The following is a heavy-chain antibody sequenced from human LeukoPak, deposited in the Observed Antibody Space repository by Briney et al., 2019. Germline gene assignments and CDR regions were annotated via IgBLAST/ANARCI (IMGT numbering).Heavy chain of an antibody. CDR3: ARVPYCGGDCYSGAFDI. V-gene: IGHV1-69*05. D-gene: IGHD2-21*01. J-gene: IGHJ3*02. CDR1: GGTFSSYA. Sequence: ASVKFSCKASGGTFSSYAISCVRQAPGQGLEWMGGIIPIFGTANYAQKSQGRVTITTDESTSTAYMELSSLRSEDTAVYYCARVPYCGGDCYSGAFDIWGQGTLVTVSS. CDR2: IIPIFGTA.